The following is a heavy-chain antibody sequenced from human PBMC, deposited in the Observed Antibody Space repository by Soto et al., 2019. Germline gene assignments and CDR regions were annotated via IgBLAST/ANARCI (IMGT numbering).Heavy chain of an antibody. D-gene: IGHD2-2*01. CDR3: ARTPSQNIVPAAMSGAFDI. CDR2: IIPIFGTA. J-gene: IGHJ3*02. V-gene: IGHV1-69*01. Sequence: QVQLVQSGAEVKKPGSSVKVSCKASGGTFSSYAISWVRQAPGQGREWMGGIIPIFGTANYAQKFQGRVTSTADESTSTDYMELSSLRSEDTAVYYCARTPSQNIVPAAMSGAFDIWGQGTMVTVSS. CDR1: GGTFSSYA.